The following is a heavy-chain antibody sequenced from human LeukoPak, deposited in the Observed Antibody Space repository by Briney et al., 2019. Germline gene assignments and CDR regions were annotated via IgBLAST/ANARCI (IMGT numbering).Heavy chain of an antibody. J-gene: IGHJ4*02. V-gene: IGHV3-33*01. CDR2: IWYDGSKK. CDR1: GFTFSSYG. Sequence: GGSLRLSCAASGFTFSSYGMHWVRQAPGKGLEWVTVIWYDGSKKYYADSVKGRFTISRDNPKNTLYLQMNSLRAEDTAVYYCARYVEGEGFDYWGQGTLVTVSS. CDR3: ARYVEGEGFDY. D-gene: IGHD5-24*01.